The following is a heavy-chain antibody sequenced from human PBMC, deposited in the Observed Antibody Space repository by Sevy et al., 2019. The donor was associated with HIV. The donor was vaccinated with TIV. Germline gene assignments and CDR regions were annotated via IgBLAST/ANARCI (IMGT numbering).Heavy chain of an antibody. Sequence: GESLRLSCAASGFTFSDYYMSWIRQAPGKGLEWVSYISSSGSTIYYADSVKGRFTISRDNAKNSLYLQMNSLRAEDTAVYYCARDFAVDGYSYYFDYWGQGTLVTVSS. CDR3: ARDFAVDGYSYYFDY. D-gene: IGHD4-4*01. CDR2: ISSSGSTI. V-gene: IGHV3-11*01. J-gene: IGHJ4*02. CDR1: GFTFSDYY.